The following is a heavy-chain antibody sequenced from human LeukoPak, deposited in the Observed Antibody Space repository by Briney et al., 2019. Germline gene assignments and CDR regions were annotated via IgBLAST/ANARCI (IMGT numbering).Heavy chain of an antibody. D-gene: IGHD3-10*01. Sequence: GSLRLSCATSGFPFSGYSMTWVRQAPGKGLEWVAYISGSGSTIYYADSVKGRFTISRDNDKSSVSLQMNSLRGEDTAVYFCARLGRFIRVDYFDYWGQGILVTVSS. CDR3: ARLGRFIRVDYFDY. CDR1: GFPFSGYS. V-gene: IGHV3-48*01. J-gene: IGHJ4*02. CDR2: ISGSGSTI.